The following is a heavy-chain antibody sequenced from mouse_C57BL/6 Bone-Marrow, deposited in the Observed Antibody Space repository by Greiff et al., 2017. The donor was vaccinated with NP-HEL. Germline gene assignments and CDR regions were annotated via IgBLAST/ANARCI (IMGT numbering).Heavy chain of an antibody. J-gene: IGHJ4*01. Sequence: EVKLEESGGGLVKPGGSLKLSCAASGFTFSSYTMSWVRQTPEKRLEWVATISGGGGNTYYPDSVKGRFTISRDNAKNTLYLQMSSLRSEDTALYYCARHDGYYPYAMDYWGQGTSVTVSS. CDR1: GFTFSSYT. CDR3: ARHDGYYPYAMDY. CDR2: ISGGGGNT. V-gene: IGHV5-9*01. D-gene: IGHD2-3*01.